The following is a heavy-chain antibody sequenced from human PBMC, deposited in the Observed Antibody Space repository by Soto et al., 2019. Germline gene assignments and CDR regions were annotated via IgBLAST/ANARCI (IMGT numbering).Heavy chain of an antibody. CDR1: GYSFTRYY. CDR2: IYPDDSEI. Sequence: GESLKISCKGSGYSFTRYYIAWVRQMPEKGLEWMGIIYPDDSEIRYSPSFQGQVTISADKSISTAYLQWSSLKASDTAMYYCATVPRGLPARETWFDPWGQGTLVTVSS. D-gene: IGHD2-2*01. V-gene: IGHV5-51*01. J-gene: IGHJ5*02. CDR3: ATVPRGLPARETWFDP.